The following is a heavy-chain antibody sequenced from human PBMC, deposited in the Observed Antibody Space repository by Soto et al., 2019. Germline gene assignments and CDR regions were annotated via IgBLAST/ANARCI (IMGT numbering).Heavy chain of an antibody. CDR3: TTDSLCTQMLVRYYF. J-gene: IGHJ4*01. V-gene: IGHV3-15*07. Sequence: GGSLRLSCGSIGFSFSSGWINWVRQTPGRGLEWVGRIKSKTDGGTTDFAARVKGRFAISRYDSRDMIYMQKNSLKTEDTGVYYSTTDSLCTQMLVRYYFWGHGSQVTDS. D-gene: IGHD3-10*01. CDR1: GFSFSSGW. CDR2: IKSKTDGGTT.